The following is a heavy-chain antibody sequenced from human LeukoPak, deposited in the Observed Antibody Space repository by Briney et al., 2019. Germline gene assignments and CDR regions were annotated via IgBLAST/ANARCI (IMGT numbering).Heavy chain of an antibody. D-gene: IGHD1-26*01. CDR3: ARDRVGGATAAFDI. CDR1: RFTFNTYA. CDR2: IYYSGST. V-gene: IGHV4-59*13. J-gene: IGHJ3*02. Sequence: GSLRLSCAASRFTFNTYAMSWVRQPPGKGLEWIGFIYYSGSTNYNPSLKSRVAISVDRSKNQFSLKLSSVTAADTAVYYCARDRVGGATAAFDIWGQGTMVTASS.